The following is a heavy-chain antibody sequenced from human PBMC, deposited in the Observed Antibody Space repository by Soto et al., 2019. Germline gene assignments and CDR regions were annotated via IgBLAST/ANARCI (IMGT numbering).Heavy chain of an antibody. Sequence: SETLSLTCTVSGGPISGGGYYWSWIRQHPGKGLEWIGYIYYRGTAYYNPSLRSRVTISVDTSKNQFSLKLTSVIAADTAVYYCARDTHAEGVDVWGQGTTVTVSS. CDR2: IYYRGTA. V-gene: IGHV4-31*03. D-gene: IGHD2-2*01. CDR3: ARDTHAEGVDV. CDR1: GGPISGGGYY. J-gene: IGHJ6*02.